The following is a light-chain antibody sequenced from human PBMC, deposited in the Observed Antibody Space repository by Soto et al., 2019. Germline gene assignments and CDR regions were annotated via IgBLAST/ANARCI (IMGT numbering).Light chain of an antibody. J-gene: IGLJ2*01. V-gene: IGLV3-25*03. CDR3: QSADSSDTYPI. Sequence: SYELTQPPSVSVSPGQTARITFSGDALPKQYSYWYQQKPGQAPVLVIYKDSERPSGIPERFSGSSSGTTVTLTISGAQAEDEADYYCQSADSSDTYPIFGGGTKLTVL. CDR2: KDS. CDR1: ALPKQY.